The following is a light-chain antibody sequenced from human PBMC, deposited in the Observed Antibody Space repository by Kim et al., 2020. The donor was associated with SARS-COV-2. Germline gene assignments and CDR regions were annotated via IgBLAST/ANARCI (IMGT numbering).Light chain of an antibody. Sequence: SASVGDRVSIPCRASQVIGKSFAWFQQRPGEVPERMIYAASSLQSGVTSRFSGSGCGTEVTLTISSLQPEDFATYYCQQQDTFPDAFGQGTKLEI. V-gene: IGKV1-17*03. CDR3: QQQDTFPDA. J-gene: IGKJ2*01. CDR1: QVIGKS. CDR2: AAS.